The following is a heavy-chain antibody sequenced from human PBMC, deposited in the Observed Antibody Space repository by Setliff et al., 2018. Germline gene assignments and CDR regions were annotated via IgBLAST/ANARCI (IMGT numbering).Heavy chain of an antibody. J-gene: IGHJ5*02. V-gene: IGHV1-18*01. CDR3: ATVNCGGDCHGAWFDP. CDR2: ISGYNGNT. Sequence: ASVKVSCKASGYTFTTYGVAWVRQAPGQGLEWLGWISGYNGNTNYAQRFQGRVTTTIDTSTNTAYMELRSLRSDDTAVYYCATVNCGGDCHGAWFDPWGPGTLVTVSS. D-gene: IGHD2-21*01. CDR1: GYTFTTYG.